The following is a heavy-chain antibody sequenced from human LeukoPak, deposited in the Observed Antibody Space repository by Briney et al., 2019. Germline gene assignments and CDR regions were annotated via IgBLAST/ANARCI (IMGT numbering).Heavy chain of an antibody. D-gene: IGHD5-18*01. Sequence: PGGSLRLSCAASGFTFNTYEMNWVRRAPGRGLEWVSYISSSGSTIYYADSVKGRFTISRDNAKNSLYLQMNSLRAEDTAVYYCARAWIQPFYYYYGMDVWGQGTTVTVSS. V-gene: IGHV3-48*03. CDR2: ISSSGSTI. CDR1: GFTFNTYE. J-gene: IGHJ6*02. CDR3: ARAWIQPFYYYYGMDV.